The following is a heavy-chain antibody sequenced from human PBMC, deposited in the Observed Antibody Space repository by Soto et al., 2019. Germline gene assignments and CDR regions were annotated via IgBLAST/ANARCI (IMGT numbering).Heavy chain of an antibody. CDR3: ARDLVRDYGDYAGTTYYYYYMDV. V-gene: IGHV4-31*03. CDR2: IYYSGST. CDR1: GGSISSGGCY. J-gene: IGHJ6*03. D-gene: IGHD4-17*01. Sequence: ASETLSLTCTVSGGSISSGGCYWSWIRQHPGKGLEWIGYIYYSGSTYYNPSLKSRVTISVDTSKNQFSLKLSSVTAADTAVYYCARDLVRDYGDYAGTTYYYYYMDVWGKGTTVTVSS.